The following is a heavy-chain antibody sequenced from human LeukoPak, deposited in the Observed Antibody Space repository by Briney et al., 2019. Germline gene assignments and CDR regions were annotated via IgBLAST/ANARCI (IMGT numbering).Heavy chain of an antibody. J-gene: IGHJ3*02. CDR2: VDHTGST. V-gene: IGHV4-59*01. CDR1: DDSITMYY. Sequence: SETPSLTCSVSDDSITMYYWTWIRQPPGKGLEWIGYVDHTGSTNFNPSLNGRVSISRDTTKNLFSLRLRSVTAADTAVYFCARAWPPYYYDSSGYYYGDAFDIWGQGTMVTVSS. CDR3: ARAWPPYYYDSSGYYYGDAFDI. D-gene: IGHD3-22*01.